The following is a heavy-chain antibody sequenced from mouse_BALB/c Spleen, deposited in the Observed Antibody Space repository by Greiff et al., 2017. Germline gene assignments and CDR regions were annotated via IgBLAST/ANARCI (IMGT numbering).Heavy chain of an antibody. V-gene: IGHV3-2*02. Sequence: ESGPGLVKPSQSLSLTCTVTGYSITSDYAWNWIRQFPGNKLEWMGYISYSGSTSYNPSLKSRISITRDTSKNQFFLQLNSVTTEDTATYYCARYTITTGAWFAYWGQGTLVTVSA. D-gene: IGHD2-4*01. CDR2: ISYSGST. CDR3: ARYTITTGAWFAY. J-gene: IGHJ3*01. CDR1: GYSITSDYA.